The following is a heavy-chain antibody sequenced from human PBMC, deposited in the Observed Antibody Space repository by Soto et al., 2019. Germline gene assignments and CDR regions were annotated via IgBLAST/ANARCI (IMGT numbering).Heavy chain of an antibody. Sequence: QVQLQESGPGLVKPSETLSLTCSVSGGSISSYYWSWIRQPAGKGLEWIGRISTSGSTNDNPSLKSRVTMSIDTSNNQFSLKLISVTAADTAXXXXXXXLLPATKGAFDIWGQGTLVTVSS. CDR1: GGSISSYY. V-gene: IGHV4-4*07. CDR3: XXXLLPATKGAFDI. CDR2: ISTSGST. J-gene: IGHJ3*02. D-gene: IGHD2-2*01.